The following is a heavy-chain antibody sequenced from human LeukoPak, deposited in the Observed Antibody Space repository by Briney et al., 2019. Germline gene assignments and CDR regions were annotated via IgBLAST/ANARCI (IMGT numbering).Heavy chain of an antibody. D-gene: IGHD2-21*02. CDR1: GFTFSSYT. V-gene: IGHV3-30-3*01. CDR2: ISYDGINK. CDR3: ARAYCGGDCYYLLDY. Sequence: GRSLRLSCAASGFTFSSYTMHWVRQAPGKGLEWVAVISYDGINKYYADSVKDRFTISRDNSKNTLYLQMSSLRLEDTAVYYCARAYCGGDCYYLLDYWGQGTLVTVSS. J-gene: IGHJ4*02.